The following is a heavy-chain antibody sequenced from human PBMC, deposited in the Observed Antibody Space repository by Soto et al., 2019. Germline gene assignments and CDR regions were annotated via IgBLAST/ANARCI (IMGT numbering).Heavy chain of an antibody. CDR1: GYTFTTYY. V-gene: IGHV1-46*01. J-gene: IGHJ5*02. CDR2: FNPSTFGT. CDR3: ARLVSEIGTAFDP. Sequence: QGQLVQSGAEVKKPVASVTVSCNASGYTFTTYYIHWMRQAPGQGPAWMGMFNPSTFGTRDSHKFQGRVTMTGDTSTSTVYMELSRLRSDDTAVYYCARLVSEIGTAFDPWGQGTLVTVSS. D-gene: IGHD2-21*01.